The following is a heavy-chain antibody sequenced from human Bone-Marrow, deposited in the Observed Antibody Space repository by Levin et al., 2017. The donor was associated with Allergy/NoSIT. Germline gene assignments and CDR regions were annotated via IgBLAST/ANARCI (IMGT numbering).Heavy chain of an antibody. J-gene: IGHJ6*02. CDR1: GGSISSYY. V-gene: IGHV4-59*01. CDR2: MYYSGNT. Sequence: SETLSLTCTVSGGSISSYYWSWIRQPPGKGLEWIGCMYYSGNTKYNPSLKSRLTISLDTSKNQSSLKLSSVTAADTGVYYCARDGVILGETNYNDGMDVWGQGTTVTDAS. CDR3: ARDGVILGETNYNDGMDV. D-gene: IGHD3-16*02.